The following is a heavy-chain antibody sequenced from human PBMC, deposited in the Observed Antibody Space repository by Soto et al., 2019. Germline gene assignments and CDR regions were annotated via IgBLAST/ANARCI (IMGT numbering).Heavy chain of an antibody. D-gene: IGHD3-16*01. V-gene: IGHV4-4*07. CDR1: GGSISGYY. CDR2: KHTSGTT. CDR3: ARGGEFYVLDV. J-gene: IGHJ6*02. Sequence: QVQLQESGPGLVKPSETLSLTCTVSGGSISGYYWTWIRQPAGKGLEWIGRKHTSGTTNYNPSLKSRVPMSIDTSTNQFSLNLSSLTAAETAVYYCARGGEFYVLDVWGQGTTVAVSS.